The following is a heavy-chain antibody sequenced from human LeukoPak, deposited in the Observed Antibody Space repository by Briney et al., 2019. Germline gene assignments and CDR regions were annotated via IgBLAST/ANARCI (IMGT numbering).Heavy chain of an antibody. Sequence: SETLSLTCTVSGGSISSYYWSWIRQPPGKGLEWIGYIYYSGSTNYNPSLKSRVTISVDTSKNQFSLKLSSVTAADTAVYYCARGKIWSPVYFSYWGQGILVTVSS. CDR1: GGSISSYY. D-gene: IGHD3-10*01. CDR3: ARGKIWSPVYFSY. J-gene: IGHJ4*02. CDR2: IYYSGST. V-gene: IGHV4-59*01.